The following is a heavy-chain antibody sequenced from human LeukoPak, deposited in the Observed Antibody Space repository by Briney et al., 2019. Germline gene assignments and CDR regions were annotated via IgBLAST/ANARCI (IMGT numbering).Heavy chain of an antibody. D-gene: IGHD3-10*02. CDR1: GFTLSTYA. Sequence: GGSLRLSCAASGFTLSTYAMSWIRQAPGKGLEWISYISSSGSTIYYADSVKGRFTISRDNAKNSLYLQMNSLRAEDTAVYYCAELGITMIGGVWGKGTTVTISS. CDR2: ISSSGSTI. V-gene: IGHV3-11*04. J-gene: IGHJ6*04. CDR3: AELGITMIGGV.